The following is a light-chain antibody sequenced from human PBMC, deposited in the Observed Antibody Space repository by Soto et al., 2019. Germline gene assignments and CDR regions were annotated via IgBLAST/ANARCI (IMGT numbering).Light chain of an antibody. J-gene: IGKJ4*01. Sequence: DIQMTQSPSSLSASVEDRVIITCRASQSISNHLNWYQQKPGKAPKLLIFAASSLQSGVPSRFSGSRSGPDFTLTISSLQPEDFATYYCQQLNSYPLIFGGGTKV. CDR1: QSISNH. V-gene: IGKV1-39*01. CDR2: AAS. CDR3: QQLNSYPLI.